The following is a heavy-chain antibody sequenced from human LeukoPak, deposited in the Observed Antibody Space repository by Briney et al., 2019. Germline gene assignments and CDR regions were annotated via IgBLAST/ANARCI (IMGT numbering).Heavy chain of an antibody. CDR3: ARVRKYSGYYSWYFDL. CDR1: GFTFSSYD. CDR2: IGTAGDT. Sequence: TGGSLRLSCAASGFTFSSYDMHWVRQATGKGLEWVSAIGTAGDTYYPGSVKGRFTISRENAKNSLHLQMNSLRAGDTAVYYCARVRKYSGYYSWYFDLWGRVTLVTVSS. V-gene: IGHV3-13*01. J-gene: IGHJ2*01. D-gene: IGHD5-12*01.